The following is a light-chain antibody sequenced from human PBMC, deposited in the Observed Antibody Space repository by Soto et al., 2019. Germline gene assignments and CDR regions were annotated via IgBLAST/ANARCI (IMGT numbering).Light chain of an antibody. V-gene: IGLV1-40*01. CDR2: GNT. J-gene: IGLJ2*01. Sequence: QSVLTQPPSVSGAPGQRVTISCTGSSSNIGSGYDVHWYQQRPGRAPKLLIYGNTNRPSGVPDRFSGSKSGTSASLAITGLRAEDEADYYCLSFDSSLSVVFGGGTKPTVL. CDR1: SSNIGSGYD. CDR3: LSFDSSLSVV.